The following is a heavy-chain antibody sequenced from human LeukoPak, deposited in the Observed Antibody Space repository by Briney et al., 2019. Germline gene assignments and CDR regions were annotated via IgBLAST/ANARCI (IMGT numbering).Heavy chain of an antibody. Sequence: GGSLRLSCAASGFTFSTFSRSWMSWVRQAPGKGLEWVANIKEDGSQKYYVDSVKGRFTISRDNAKNTLYLQMNSLRAEDTAVYYCARDSLSTSWVLYSSGWPLDYWGQGTLVTVSS. CDR1: GFTFSTFSRSW. CDR3: ARDSLSTSWVLYSSGWPLDY. J-gene: IGHJ4*02. D-gene: IGHD6-19*01. V-gene: IGHV3-7*01. CDR2: IKEDGSQK.